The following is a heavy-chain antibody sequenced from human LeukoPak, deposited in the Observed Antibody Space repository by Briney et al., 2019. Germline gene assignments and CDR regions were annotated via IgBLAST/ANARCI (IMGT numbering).Heavy chain of an antibody. J-gene: IGHJ3*02. CDR1: GFTVSSNY. D-gene: IGHD3-22*01. Sequence: GSLRLSCAASGFTVSSNYMSWVRQPPGKGLEWIGEIYHSGSTNYNPSLKSRVTISVDKSKNQFSLKLSSVTAADTAVYYCARKTYDSSGLIPHPGVFDIWGQGTMVTVSS. CDR2: IYHSGST. V-gene: IGHV4-4*02. CDR3: ARKTYDSSGLIPHPGVFDI.